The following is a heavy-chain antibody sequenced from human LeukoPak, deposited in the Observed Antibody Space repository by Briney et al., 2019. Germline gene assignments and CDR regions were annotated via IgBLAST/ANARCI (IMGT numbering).Heavy chain of an antibody. CDR2: IGPNGAST. J-gene: IGHJ4*02. D-gene: IGHD3-9*01. CDR1: GFIFSNHF. V-gene: IGHV3-64*05. Sequence: GGSLRLSCLTSGFIFSNHFMHWVRQAPGKGLEYVSSIGPNGASTLYADSVKDRFTISRDNSRNALYVQLTSLRLEDTALYYCVKDLTGTWSFDYWGQGTLVTVSS. CDR3: VKDLTGTWSFDY.